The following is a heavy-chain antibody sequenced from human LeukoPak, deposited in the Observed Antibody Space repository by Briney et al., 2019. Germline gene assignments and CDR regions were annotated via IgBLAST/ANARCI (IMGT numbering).Heavy chain of an antibody. CDR1: GFTFSNFW. CDR2: ISRGSDHI. Sequence: PGESLRLSCTASGFTFSNFWMGWVRQAPGKGLEWVSSISRGSDHIFYADSMKGRFTISRDNAKNSLYLQMNSLGAEDTAVYYCARPYDTRGYFPDYWGQGTLVTVSS. D-gene: IGHD3-22*01. V-gene: IGHV3-21*01. CDR3: ARPYDTRGYFPDY. J-gene: IGHJ4*02.